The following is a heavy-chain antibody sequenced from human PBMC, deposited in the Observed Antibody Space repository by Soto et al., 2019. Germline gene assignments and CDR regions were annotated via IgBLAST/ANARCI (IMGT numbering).Heavy chain of an antibody. CDR3: ARAPKVSGSSQTRPDF. Sequence: SQTLSLTCSIYSGSFSGYYRSWILQPPGKGLEWIGEISQSGNTNYSPSLKSRVPISIDTSKKQFSLNLASGSAEDTAVYYCARAPKVSGSSQTRPDFWGQGTLVTVS. V-gene: IGHV4-34*01. CDR1: SGSFSGYY. D-gene: IGHD6-6*01. J-gene: IGHJ4*02. CDR2: ISQSGNT.